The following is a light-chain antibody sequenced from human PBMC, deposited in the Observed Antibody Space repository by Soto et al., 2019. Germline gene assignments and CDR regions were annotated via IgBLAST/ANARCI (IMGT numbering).Light chain of an antibody. Sequence: DIQMTQSPSPLSAWVGERVPITFRASQSVSTWLAWYQQRPGKPPKLLIYDASSLQSGVPSKFSGGVSGTEFTLTISSLQPDDFATYYCQQYYTYWTFGQGTKVDIK. V-gene: IGKV1-5*01. CDR2: DAS. CDR3: QQYYTYWT. J-gene: IGKJ1*01. CDR1: QSVSTW.